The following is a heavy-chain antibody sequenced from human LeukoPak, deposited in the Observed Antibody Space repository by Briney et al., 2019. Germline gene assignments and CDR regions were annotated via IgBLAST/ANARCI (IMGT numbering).Heavy chain of an antibody. J-gene: IGHJ4*02. V-gene: IGHV1-69*05. CDR2: IIPIFGTA. D-gene: IGHD3-22*01. Sequence: GSSVKVSCKASGGTFSSYAISWVRQAPGQGLEWMGGIIPIFGTANYAQKFQGRVTITTDESTSTAYMELSSLRSEDTAVYYCAPSRYYYDSSGYYYFDYWGQGTLVTVSS. CDR3: APSRYYYDSSGYYYFDY. CDR1: GGTFSSYA.